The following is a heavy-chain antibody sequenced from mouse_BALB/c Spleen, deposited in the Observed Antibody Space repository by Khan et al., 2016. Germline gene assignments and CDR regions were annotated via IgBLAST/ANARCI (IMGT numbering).Heavy chain of an antibody. Sequence: QVQLKESGAELVRPGASVTLSCKASGYTFTDYEMHWVKQTPVHGLQWIGAIDPATGGTAHNQKFKGKATLTEDKSSSTAYMELHSLTSEDSAVYYCTRRDFYSGSPYHFDYWGQGTTLIVSS. CDR2: IDPATGGT. J-gene: IGHJ2*01. D-gene: IGHD1-1*01. V-gene: IGHV1-15*01. CDR3: TRRDFYSGSPYHFDY. CDR1: GYTFTDYE.